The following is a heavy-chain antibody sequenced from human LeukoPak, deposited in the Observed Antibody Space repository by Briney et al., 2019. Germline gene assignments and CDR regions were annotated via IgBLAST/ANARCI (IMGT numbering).Heavy chain of an antibody. CDR1: GFTFSDYG. CDR2: ISYDGRNK. CDR3: ARAGYSSSWTLGY. J-gene: IGHJ4*02. D-gene: IGHD6-13*01. Sequence: PGGSLRLSCAASGFTFSDYGMHWVRQAPGKGLEWVAVISYDGRNKYYADSVEGRFTISRDNSKNTLYLQMNSLRAEDTAVYYCARAGYSSSWTLGYWGQGTLVTVSS. V-gene: IGHV3-30*03.